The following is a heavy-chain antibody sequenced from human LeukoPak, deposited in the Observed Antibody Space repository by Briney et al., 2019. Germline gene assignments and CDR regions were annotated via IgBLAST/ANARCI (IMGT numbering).Heavy chain of an antibody. CDR2: INPNSGGT. CDR1: GYTFTSYG. V-gene: IGHV1-2*06. Sequence: ASVKVSCKASGYTFTSYGISWVRQAPGQGLEWMGRINPNSGGTNYAQKFQGRVTMTRDTSISTAYMELSRLRSDDTAVYYCASISGTTFDYWGQGTLVTVSS. J-gene: IGHJ4*02. D-gene: IGHD1-7*01. CDR3: ASISGTTFDY.